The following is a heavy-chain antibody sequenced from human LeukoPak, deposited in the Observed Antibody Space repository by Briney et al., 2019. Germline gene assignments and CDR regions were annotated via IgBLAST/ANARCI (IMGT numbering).Heavy chain of an antibody. CDR2: IKHDGSEN. V-gene: IGHV3-7*03. CDR1: GFTFSRYW. CDR3: ARDLGLPYP. D-gene: IGHD5-12*01. J-gene: IGHJ5*02. Sequence: PGGSLRLSCVASGFTFSRYWMTWVRQAPGKGLKWVANIKHDGSENYYVGSVKGRFTISRDNAKNSLYLQMNSLRAEDTAFYYCARDLGLPYPWGQGTLVTVSS.